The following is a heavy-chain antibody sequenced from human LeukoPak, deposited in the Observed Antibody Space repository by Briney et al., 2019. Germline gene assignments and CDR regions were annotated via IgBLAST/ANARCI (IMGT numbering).Heavy chain of an antibody. CDR1: GGSISSYY. V-gene: IGHV4-59*01. J-gene: IGHJ6*03. Sequence: PSETLSLTCTVSGGSISSYYWSWIRQPPGKGLEWIGYIYYSGSTNYNPSLKSRVTISVDTSKNQFSLKLSSVTAADTAVYYCARELWFGDLRYYYYYMDVWGKGTTVTVSS. CDR3: ARELWFGDLRYYYYYMDV. D-gene: IGHD3-10*01. CDR2: IYYSGST.